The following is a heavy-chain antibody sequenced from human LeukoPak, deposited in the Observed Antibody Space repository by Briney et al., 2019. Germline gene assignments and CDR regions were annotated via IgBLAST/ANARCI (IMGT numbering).Heavy chain of an antibody. D-gene: IGHD4-23*01. J-gene: IGHJ4*02. Sequence: GGSLRLSCAASGFTVSSNYMSWVRQAPGKGLEWVSVIYSGGSTYYADSVKGRFTISRDNSKNTLYLQMNSLRAEDTAVYYCARDHDGGTGAIDYWGQGTLVTVSS. CDR3: ARDHDGGTGAIDY. CDR1: GFTVSSNY. V-gene: IGHV3-66*01. CDR2: IYSGGST.